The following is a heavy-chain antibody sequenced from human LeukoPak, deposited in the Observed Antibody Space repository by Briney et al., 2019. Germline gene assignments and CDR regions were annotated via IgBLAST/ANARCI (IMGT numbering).Heavy chain of an antibody. CDR3: ARDQWLASLDY. CDR2: INCDGSST. CDR1: GFTFSSYW. Sequence: PGGSLRLSCAASGFTFSSYWMHWVRQAPGKGLVWVSRINCDGSSTSYADSVKGRFTISRDNAKNTLYLQMNSLRAEDTAVYYCARDQWLASLDYWGQGTLVTVSS. V-gene: IGHV3-74*01. J-gene: IGHJ4*02. D-gene: IGHD6-19*01.